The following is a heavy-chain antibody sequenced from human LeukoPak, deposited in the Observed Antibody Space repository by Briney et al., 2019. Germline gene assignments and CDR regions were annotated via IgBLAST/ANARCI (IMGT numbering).Heavy chain of an antibody. J-gene: IGHJ4*02. CDR2: NSGDSTYI. CDR1: GFTFASYS. V-gene: IGHV3-21*01. D-gene: IGHD1-1*01. Sequence: GGSLRLSCAASGFTFASYSMNWVRQAPGKGLEWVSSNSGDSTYIYNAGSVKGRFTISRDNAQASLYLQMISLRADDTAVYYCARVSGRLERQSDLDYWGQGTLVIVSS. CDR3: ARVSGRLERQSDLDY.